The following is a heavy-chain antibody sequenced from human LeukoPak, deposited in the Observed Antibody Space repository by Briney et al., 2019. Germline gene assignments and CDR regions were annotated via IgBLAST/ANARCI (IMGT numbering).Heavy chain of an antibody. J-gene: IGHJ3*02. CDR3: VRGGSYSTNPFDI. D-gene: IGHD1-26*01. V-gene: IGHV3-74*01. CDR1: GFTFTGYW. CDR2: INSDGSST. Sequence: PGGSLRLSCAASGFTFTGYWMHWVRQAPGKGLAWVSRINSDGSSTSYADSVKGRFTISRDNTKNTLYLQMNSLRAEDTAVYYCVRGGSYSTNPFDIWGQGTMVTVSS.